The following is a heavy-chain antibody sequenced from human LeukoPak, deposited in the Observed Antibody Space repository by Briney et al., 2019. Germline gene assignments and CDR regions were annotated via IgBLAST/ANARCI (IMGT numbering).Heavy chain of an antibody. V-gene: IGHV3-21*06. CDR3: VREITMSGGFDP. Sequence: GGSLRLSCAASGFTFDDYSMNWVRRAPGKGLEWVSSISSRSSYIFYADSVKGRFSISRDNAKNSLYLQMTSLRVEDTAVYYCVREITMSGGFDPWGQGTLVTVSS. CDR2: ISSRSSYI. J-gene: IGHJ5*02. D-gene: IGHD3-10*02. CDR1: GFTFDDYS.